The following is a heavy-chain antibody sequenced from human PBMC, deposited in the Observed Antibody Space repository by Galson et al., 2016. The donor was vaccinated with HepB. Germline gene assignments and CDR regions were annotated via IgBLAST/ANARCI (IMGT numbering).Heavy chain of an antibody. CDR1: GYTFANYG. J-gene: IGHJ6*02. V-gene: IGHV7-4-1*01. Sequence: SVKVSCKASGYTFANYGLTWVRQAPGQGLEWMGWINTNTGSPTYAQGFTGRIVFSLDTSVSTTYLQIYSLQAGDTAVYYCARDPFNTYYDFFTGYYDWRGGLDVWGQGTAVTVSS. CDR2: INTNTGSP. D-gene: IGHD3-9*01. CDR3: ARDPFNTYYDFFTGYYDWRGGLDV.